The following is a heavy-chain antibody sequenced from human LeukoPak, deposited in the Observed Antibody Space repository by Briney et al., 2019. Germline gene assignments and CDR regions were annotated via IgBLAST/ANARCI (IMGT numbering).Heavy chain of an antibody. CDR2: ISSSSSYI. D-gene: IGHD3-22*01. J-gene: IGHJ4*02. Sequence: GGSLRLSCAASGFTFSSYSMNWVRQAPGKGLEWVSSISSSSSYIYYADSVKGRFTISRDNAENSLYLQMNSLRAEDTAVYYCARELQYYDSGGYYPYYFDYWGQGTLVTVSS. CDR1: GFTFSSYS. V-gene: IGHV3-21*01. CDR3: ARELQYYDSGGYYPYYFDY.